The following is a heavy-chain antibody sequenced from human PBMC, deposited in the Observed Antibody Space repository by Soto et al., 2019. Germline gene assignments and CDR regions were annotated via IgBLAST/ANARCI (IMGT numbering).Heavy chain of an antibody. Sequence: SETLSLTCTASGDSVSSGGYYWSWIRQPPGKGLEWIRYIYSSGSANFNPSLKSRVTISRDTSKSQIAQKVASLTAADTAGYYFARGFSCVCMDAWGQGTTVTVSS. J-gene: IGHJ6*02. CDR1: GDSVSSGGYY. V-gene: IGHV4-61*08. CDR2: IYSSGSA. CDR3: ARGFSCVCMDA. D-gene: IGHD2-15*01.